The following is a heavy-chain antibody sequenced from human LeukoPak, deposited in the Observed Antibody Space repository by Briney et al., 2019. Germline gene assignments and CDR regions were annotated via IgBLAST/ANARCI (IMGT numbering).Heavy chain of an antibody. Sequence: SETLSLTCTVSGGSISSYDWSWIRQPAGKGLEWIGRIYTSGSTNYNPSLKSRVTMSVDTSKNQFSLKLSSVTAADTAVYYCARTIAAAGKGFDYWGQGTLVTVSS. CDR1: GGSISSYD. D-gene: IGHD6-13*01. V-gene: IGHV4-4*07. CDR2: IYTSGST. J-gene: IGHJ4*02. CDR3: ARTIAAAGKGFDY.